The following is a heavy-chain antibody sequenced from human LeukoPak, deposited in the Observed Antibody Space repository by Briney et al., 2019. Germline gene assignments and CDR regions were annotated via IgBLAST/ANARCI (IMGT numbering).Heavy chain of an antibody. V-gene: IGHV3-74*01. CDR2: INSDGSTT. CDR3: ARGPYSSNWYVDY. CDR1: GFTFSYYW. Sequence: PGGSLRLSCAASGFTFSYYWMYWVRQAPGKGLVWVSRINSDGSTTSYADSVKGRFTISRDNAKNTLYLQMNSLRVVDTAVYYCARGPYSSNWYVDYWGQGTLVTVAS. J-gene: IGHJ4*02. D-gene: IGHD6-13*01.